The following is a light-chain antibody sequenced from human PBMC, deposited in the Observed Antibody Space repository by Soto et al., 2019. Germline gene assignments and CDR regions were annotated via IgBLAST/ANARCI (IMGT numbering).Light chain of an antibody. CDR2: GAS. Sequence: EIVMTQSPATLSVSPGESATLSCRASQNINSDLACYVQKPGQAPRRVIYGASTWGTVVPPRFTGSGSVTEFTRTISGLQSEDFAVYYCQQYNSWLITFCQGTRL. CDR3: QQYNSWLIT. V-gene: IGKV3D-15*01. J-gene: IGKJ5*01. CDR1: QNINSD.